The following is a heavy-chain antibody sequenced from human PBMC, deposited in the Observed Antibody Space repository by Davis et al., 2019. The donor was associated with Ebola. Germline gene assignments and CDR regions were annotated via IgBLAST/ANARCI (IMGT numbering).Heavy chain of an antibody. CDR2: IKQDGSEK. J-gene: IGHJ4*02. V-gene: IGHV3-7*03. D-gene: IGHD6-13*01. Sequence: GVSLKISCAASGFTFSSYWMSWVRQAPGKGLEWVANIKQDGSEKYYVDSVKGRFTISRDNAKNSLYLQMNSPRAEDTAVYYCARARHSSTWFLGDFDYWGQGTLVTVSS. CDR3: ARARHSSTWFLGDFDY. CDR1: GFTFSSYW.